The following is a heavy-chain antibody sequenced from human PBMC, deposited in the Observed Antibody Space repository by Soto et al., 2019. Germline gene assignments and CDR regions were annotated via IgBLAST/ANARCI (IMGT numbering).Heavy chain of an antibody. J-gene: IGHJ3*02. Sequence: GASVKVSCKASGYTFTGYYMHWVRQAPGQGLEWMGWINPNSGGTNYAQKFQGWVTMTRDTSISTAYMELSRLRSDDTAVHYCARDSPSYYDSSGYYDGSNAFDIWGQGTVVTVSS. D-gene: IGHD3-22*01. CDR1: GYTFTGYY. V-gene: IGHV1-2*04. CDR2: INPNSGGT. CDR3: ARDSPSYYDSSGYYDGSNAFDI.